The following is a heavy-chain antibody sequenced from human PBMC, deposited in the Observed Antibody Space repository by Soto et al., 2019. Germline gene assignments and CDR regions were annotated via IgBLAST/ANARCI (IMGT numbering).Heavy chain of an antibody. Sequence: PSETLSLTCTVSGGSIGSGGYYWSWIRQHPGKGLEWIGYIYYSGSTYYNPSLKSRVTISVDTSKNQFSLKLSSVTAADTAVYYCARVPPRRDPSTVTTYYFDYWGQGTRVTVSS. CDR2: IYYSGST. CDR1: GGSIGSGGYY. D-gene: IGHD4-17*01. J-gene: IGHJ4*02. V-gene: IGHV4-31*03. CDR3: ARVPPRRDPSTVTTYYFDY.